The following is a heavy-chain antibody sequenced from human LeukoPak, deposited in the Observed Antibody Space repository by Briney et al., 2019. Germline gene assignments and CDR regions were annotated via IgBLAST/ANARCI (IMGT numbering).Heavy chain of an antibody. D-gene: IGHD4-17*01. Sequence: ASVKVSCKASGYTFTSYDINWVRQATGQGLEWMGWMNPNSGNTGYAQKFQGRVTMTRNTSISTAYMELSSLRSEDTAVYYCARGGSTVTKFSVPIGDDYWGQGTLVTVSS. J-gene: IGHJ4*02. CDR3: ARGGSTVTKFSVPIGDDY. V-gene: IGHV1-8*01. CDR2: MNPNSGNT. CDR1: GYTFTSYD.